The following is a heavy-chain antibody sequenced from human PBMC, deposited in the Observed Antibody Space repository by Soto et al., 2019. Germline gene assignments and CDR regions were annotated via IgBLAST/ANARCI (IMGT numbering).Heavy chain of an antibody. CDR3: AKGSGYSSPARLDK. D-gene: IGHD6-13*01. CDR1: GFTFSSYA. Sequence: GSLRLSCAASGFTFSSYAMSWVRQAPGKGLEWFSAISGSGGSTYYADSVKGRFTISRDNSKNTLYLQMNSLRAEETAVSYCAKGSGYSSPARLDKWCQGTLVNVSS. V-gene: IGHV3-23*01. J-gene: IGHJ4*02. CDR2: ISGSGGST.